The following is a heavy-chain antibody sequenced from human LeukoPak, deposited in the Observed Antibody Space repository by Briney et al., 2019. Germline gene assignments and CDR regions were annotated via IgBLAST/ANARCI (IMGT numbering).Heavy chain of an antibody. J-gene: IGHJ4*02. V-gene: IGHV3-23*01. CDR3: AKDSSSGYRNFDY. CDR1: GLTFSSYA. D-gene: IGHD3-22*01. Sequence: GGSLRLSCAASGLTFSSYAMSWVRQAPGKGLEWVSAISGSGGSTYYADSVKGRFTISRDNSKNTLYLQMNSLRAEDTAVYYCAKDSSSGYRNFDYWGQGTLVTVSS. CDR2: ISGSGGST.